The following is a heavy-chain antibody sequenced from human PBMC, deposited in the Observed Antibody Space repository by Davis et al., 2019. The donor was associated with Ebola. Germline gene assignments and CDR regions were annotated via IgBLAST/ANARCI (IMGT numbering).Heavy chain of an antibody. Sequence: GESLKISCKGSGYSFISYWIGWVRQMPGKGLEWMAIIYPGDSDTRYSPSFQGQVTISADKSISTAYLQWSSLKASDTAMYYCARQAHYYYYGMDVWGQGTTVTVSS. V-gene: IGHV5-51*01. CDR2: IYPGDSDT. J-gene: IGHJ6*02. CDR1: GYSFISYW. CDR3: ARQAHYYYYGMDV.